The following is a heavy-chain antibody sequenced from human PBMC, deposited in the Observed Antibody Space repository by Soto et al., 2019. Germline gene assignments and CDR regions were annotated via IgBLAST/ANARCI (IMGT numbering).Heavy chain of an antibody. V-gene: IGHV4-59*08. CDR2: IYYSGST. CDR1: GGSISSYY. D-gene: IGHD4-17*01. J-gene: IGHJ6*02. Sequence: QVQLQESGPGLVKPSETLSLTCTVSGGSISSYYWSWIRQPPGKGLEWIGYIYYSGSTNYNPSLKRRVTISVDTSKNQFSLKLSSVTAADTAVYYCARHVPSGDYAYYYYGMDVWGQGTTVTVSS. CDR3: ARHVPSGDYAYYYYGMDV.